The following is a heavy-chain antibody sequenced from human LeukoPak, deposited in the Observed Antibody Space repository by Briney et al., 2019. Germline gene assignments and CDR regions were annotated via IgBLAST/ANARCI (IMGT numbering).Heavy chain of an antibody. CDR2: ISYDGSNK. CDR1: GFTFSSYA. Sequence: PGGSLRLSCAASGFTFSSYAMHWVRQAPGKGLEWVAVISYDGSNKYYADSVKGRFTISRDNSKNTLYLQMNSLRAEDTAVYYCARDQIYYGSGSYFGVDYWGQGTLVTVSS. J-gene: IGHJ4*02. CDR3: ARDQIYYGSGSYFGVDY. D-gene: IGHD3-10*01. V-gene: IGHV3-30*04.